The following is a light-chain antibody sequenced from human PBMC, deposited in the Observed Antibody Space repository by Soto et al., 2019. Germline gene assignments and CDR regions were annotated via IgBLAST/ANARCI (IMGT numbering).Light chain of an antibody. CDR1: SSDIGGNNY. CDR3: SSNAGSNKRV. J-gene: IGLJ3*02. Sequence: QSALTQPPSASESPGQSVTISCTGTSSDIGGNNYVSWYQHHPGKAPKLMIYEVTKRPSGVPDRFSGSKSGNTASLTVSRLQAEDEADYYYSSNAGSNKRVFGGGTKVTVL. CDR2: EVT. V-gene: IGLV2-8*01.